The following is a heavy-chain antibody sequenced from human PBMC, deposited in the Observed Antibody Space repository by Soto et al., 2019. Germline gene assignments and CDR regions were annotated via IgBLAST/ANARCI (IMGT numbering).Heavy chain of an antibody. J-gene: IGHJ4*02. Sequence: SVKGSCKASGGTFSRYAISWVRQAPGQGLEWMGGIIPIFGTANYAQKFQGRVTITADESTSTAYLELSSLRSEDTAVYYCARSFDSSGYYYVPDYWGQGTLVTVSS. CDR3: ARSFDSSGYYYVPDY. V-gene: IGHV1-69*13. D-gene: IGHD3-22*01. CDR2: IIPIFGTA. CDR1: GGTFSRYA.